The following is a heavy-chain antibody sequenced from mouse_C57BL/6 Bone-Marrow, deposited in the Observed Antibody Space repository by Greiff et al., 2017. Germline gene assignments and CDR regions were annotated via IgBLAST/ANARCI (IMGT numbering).Heavy chain of an antibody. D-gene: IGHD2-4*01. CDR3: ARPYDYDSWFAY. CDR2: IYPSDSET. V-gene: IGHV1-61*01. Sequence: QVQLKQPGAELVRPGSSVKLSCKASGYTFTSYWMDWVKQRPGQGLEWIGNIYPSDSETHYNQKFKDKATLTVDKSSNTAYMQLSSLTSEDSAVYYCARPYDYDSWFAYWGQGTLVTVSA. J-gene: IGHJ3*01. CDR1: GYTFTSYW.